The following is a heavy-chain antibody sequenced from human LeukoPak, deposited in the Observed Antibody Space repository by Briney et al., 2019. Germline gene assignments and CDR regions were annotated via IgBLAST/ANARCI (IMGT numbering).Heavy chain of an antibody. CDR1: GGSISSYY. CDR2: IYYSGST. D-gene: IGHD2-21*02. Sequence: SETLSLTCTVSGGSISSYYWSWIRQPPGKGLEWIGYIYYSGSTNYNPSLKSRVTISADTSKNQFSLKLSSVTAADTAVYYCARGGLAYCGGDCYTNWFDPWGQGTLVTVSS. CDR3: ARGGLAYCGGDCYTNWFDP. J-gene: IGHJ5*02. V-gene: IGHV4-59*01.